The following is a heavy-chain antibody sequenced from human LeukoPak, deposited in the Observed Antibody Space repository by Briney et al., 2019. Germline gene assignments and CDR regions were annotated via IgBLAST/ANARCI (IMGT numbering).Heavy chain of an antibody. CDR3: ASTGAHYDFWSGYYKTFDY. CDR2: INHSGST. CDR1: GGSISSGDYY. D-gene: IGHD3-3*01. V-gene: IGHV4-30-4*01. J-gene: IGHJ4*02. Sequence: SQTLSLTCTVSGGSISSGDYYWSWIRQPPGKGLEWIGEINHSGSTNYNPSLKSRVTISVDTSKNQFSLKLSSVTAADTAVYYCASTGAHYDFWSGYYKTFDYWGQGTLVTVSS.